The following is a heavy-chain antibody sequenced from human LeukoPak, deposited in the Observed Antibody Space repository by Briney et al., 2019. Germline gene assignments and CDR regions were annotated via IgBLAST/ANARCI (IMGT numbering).Heavy chain of an antibody. CDR2: IYPGDSDT. CDR3: ARSLSSSWYWFDP. V-gene: IGHV5-51*01. J-gene: IGHJ5*02. Sequence: GESLKISCKGSGYSFTSYWIGCVRQMPGKGLEWMGIIYPGDSDTRYSPSFQGQVAISADKSISTAYLQWSSLKASDTAMYYCARSLSSSWYWFDPWGQGTLVTVSS. CDR1: GYSFTSYW. D-gene: IGHD6-13*01.